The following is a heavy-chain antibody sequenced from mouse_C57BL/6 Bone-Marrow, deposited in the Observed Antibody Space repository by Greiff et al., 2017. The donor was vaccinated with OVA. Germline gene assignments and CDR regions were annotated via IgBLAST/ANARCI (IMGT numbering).Heavy chain of an antibody. V-gene: IGHV1-53*01. CDR3: ARGGRLLRLAY. Sequence: QVQLKESGTELVKPGASVKLSCKASGYTFTSYWMHWVKQRPGQGLEWIGNINPSNGGTNYNEKFKSKATLTVDKSSSTAYMQLSSLTSEDSAVYYCARGGRLLRLAYWGQGTLVTVSA. CDR1: GYTFTSYW. J-gene: IGHJ3*01. CDR2: INPSNGGT. D-gene: IGHD2-3*01.